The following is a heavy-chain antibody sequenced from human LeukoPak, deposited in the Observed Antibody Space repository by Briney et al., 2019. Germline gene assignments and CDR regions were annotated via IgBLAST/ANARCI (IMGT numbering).Heavy chain of an antibody. V-gene: IGHV1-46*01. Sequence: ASVKVSCKASGYTFTSYYMHWVRQAPGQGLEWMGIINPSGGSTSYAQKFQGRVTMTRDMSTSTVYMELSSLRSEDTAVYYCASGDHASDAEDGSYYYYYMDVWGKGTTVTVSS. CDR2: INPSGGST. D-gene: IGHD1-14*01. CDR1: GYTFTSYY. CDR3: ASGDHASDAEDGSYYYYYMDV. J-gene: IGHJ6*03.